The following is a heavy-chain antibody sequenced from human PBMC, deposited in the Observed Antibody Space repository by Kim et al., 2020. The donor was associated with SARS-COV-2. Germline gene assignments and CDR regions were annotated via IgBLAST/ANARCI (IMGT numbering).Heavy chain of an antibody. D-gene: IGHD3-22*01. Sequence: GGSLRLSCAASGLTFDESAMNWVRQAPGKGLEWVAVISYDGRNEEYADSVKGRFTISRDNSKTTLYLQMNSLRVEDTAVYFCARGNYFESISLSDYYNGMDVGGQGTTVTVPS. CDR3: ARGNYFESISLSDYYNGMDV. J-gene: IGHJ6*02. V-gene: IGHV3-30-3*01. CDR2: ISYDGRNE. CDR1: GLTFDESA.